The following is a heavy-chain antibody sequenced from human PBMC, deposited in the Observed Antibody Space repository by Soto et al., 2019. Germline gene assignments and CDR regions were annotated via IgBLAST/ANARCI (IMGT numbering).Heavy chain of an antibody. J-gene: IGHJ6*02. CDR2: ISYDGSNK. Sequence: QVQLVESGGGVVQPGRSLRLSCAASGFTFSSYAMHWVRQAPGKGLEWVAVISYDGSNKYHADSVKGRFTISRDNSKNQLYLQMNSLRAEDTAVYYCARDRVRYCDAPPNDYYGMDVWGQGTTVTVSS. CDR1: GFTFSSYA. CDR3: ARDRVRYCDAPPNDYYGMDV. D-gene: IGHD3-9*01. V-gene: IGHV3-30-3*01.